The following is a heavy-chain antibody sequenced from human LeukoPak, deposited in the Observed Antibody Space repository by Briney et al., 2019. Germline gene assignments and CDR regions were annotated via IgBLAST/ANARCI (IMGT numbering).Heavy chain of an antibody. CDR3: ARDVGGSGRNWFDP. CDR1: GFTFDDYA. Sequence: GGSLRLSCAASGFTFDDYALHWVRQAPGKGLEWVSLISGDGGSTYYADSVKGRFTISRDNYKISLYLQMNSLRTEDTALYYCARDVGGSGRNWFDPWGQGTLVTVSS. CDR2: ISGDGGST. J-gene: IGHJ5*02. V-gene: IGHV3-43*02. D-gene: IGHD2-15*01.